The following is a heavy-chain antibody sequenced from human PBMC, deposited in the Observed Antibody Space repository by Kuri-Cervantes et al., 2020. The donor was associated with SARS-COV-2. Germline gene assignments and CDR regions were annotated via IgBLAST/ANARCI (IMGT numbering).Heavy chain of an antibody. D-gene: IGHD3-10*01. J-gene: IGHJ6*02. Sequence: GESLKISCAASGFTFSSYAMSWVRQAPGKGLEWASAISGSGGSIYYADSVKGRFTISRDNSKNTLYLQMNSLRAEDTAVYYCAKDSLLWFGETYYYYYGMDVWGQGTTVTVSS. CDR2: ISGSGGSI. CDR1: GFTFSSYA. V-gene: IGHV3-23*01. CDR3: AKDSLLWFGETYYYYYGMDV.